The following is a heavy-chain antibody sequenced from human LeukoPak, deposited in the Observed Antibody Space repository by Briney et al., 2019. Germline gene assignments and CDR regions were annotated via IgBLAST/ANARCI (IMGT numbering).Heavy chain of an antibody. Sequence: GGSLRLSCAASGFTFSSSAMSWVRQAPGKGLEWVSSISGSGSGGSTYYAASVKGWFTISRDNSKNTLYLQMNSLIAEDTAVYCCAKSGYNRFDYWGQGTRVTVSS. J-gene: IGHJ4*02. CDR2: ISGSGSGGST. CDR1: GFTFSSSA. D-gene: IGHD5-24*01. V-gene: IGHV3-23*01. CDR3: AKSGYNRFDY.